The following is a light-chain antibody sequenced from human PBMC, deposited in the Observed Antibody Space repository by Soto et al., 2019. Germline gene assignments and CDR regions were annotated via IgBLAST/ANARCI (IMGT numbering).Light chain of an antibody. V-gene: IGLV2-23*02. Sequence: QSALTQPASVSGSPGQSITISCTGTSSDVGSYNLVSWYQQPPGKAPKRMIYEFSKRPSGVSNRFSGSKSGNTASLTISGLQAEDEADYFCCSDAGSSTPRYVFGTGTKVTVL. CDR2: EFS. CDR1: SSDVGSYNL. CDR3: CSDAGSSTPRYV. J-gene: IGLJ1*01.